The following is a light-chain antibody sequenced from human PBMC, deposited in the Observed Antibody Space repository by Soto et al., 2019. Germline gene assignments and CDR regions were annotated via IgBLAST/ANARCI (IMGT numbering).Light chain of an antibody. CDR2: EDN. J-gene: IGLJ2*01. CDR1: SGSIASNS. V-gene: IGLV6-57*04. Sequence: NFRLTQPHSVSESPGKTVTISCTRSSGSIASNSVQWYQQRPGSAPTTVIYEDNQRPSGVPDRFSGSTDGSSNSASLTISGLQTEDEADYYCQSYDTSTVVFGGGTKLTVL. CDR3: QSYDTSTVV.